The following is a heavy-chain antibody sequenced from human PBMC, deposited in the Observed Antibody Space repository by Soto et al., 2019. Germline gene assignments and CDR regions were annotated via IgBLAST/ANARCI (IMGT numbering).Heavy chain of an antibody. V-gene: IGHV4-59*01. Sequence: QVQLQESGPGLVKPSETLSLTCAVSGDSISTYYCMWIRQPPGKGLESIGYLYYGRSANYNHSLKSRVTLSVDTSTNLCSLTLSSLTAADTAVYYCALRSMAVVPEYWGQGTLVSVSS. J-gene: IGHJ4*02. D-gene: IGHD3-22*01. CDR1: GDSISTYY. CDR3: ALRSMAVVPEY. CDR2: LYYGRSA.